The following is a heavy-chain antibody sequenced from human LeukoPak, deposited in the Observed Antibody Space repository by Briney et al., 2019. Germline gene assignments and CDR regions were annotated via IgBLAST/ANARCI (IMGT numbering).Heavy chain of an antibody. Sequence: SETLSLTCAVSGYSISSGYYWGWIRQPPGKGLEWIGSIHYSGSTYYNPSLKSRVTISVDTSKNQFSLKLSSVTAADTAVYYCARVATTTNPPQRPFDYWGQGTLVTVSS. D-gene: IGHD5-12*01. V-gene: IGHV4-38-2*01. CDR1: GYSISSGYY. CDR3: ARVATTTNPPQRPFDY. J-gene: IGHJ4*02. CDR2: IHYSGST.